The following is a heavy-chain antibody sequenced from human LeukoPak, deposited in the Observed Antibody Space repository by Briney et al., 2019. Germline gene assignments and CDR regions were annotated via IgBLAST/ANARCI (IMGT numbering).Heavy chain of an antibody. CDR2: ISSSSSYI. V-gene: IGHV3-21*01. CDR3: ARDLDMATIKYYFDC. J-gene: IGHJ4*02. D-gene: IGHD5-24*01. CDR1: GFTFGSYS. Sequence: PGGSLRLSCAASGFTFGSYSMNWVRQAPGKGLEWVSSISSSSSYIYYADSVKGRFTISRDNAKNSLYLQMNSLRAEDTAVYYCARDLDMATIKYYFDCWGQGTLVTVSS.